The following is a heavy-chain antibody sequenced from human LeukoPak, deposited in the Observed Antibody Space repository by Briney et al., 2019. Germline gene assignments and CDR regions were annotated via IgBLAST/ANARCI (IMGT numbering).Heavy chain of an antibody. CDR3: ARHQSRRNYGLDV. D-gene: IGHD6-25*01. CDR1: GGSISSYY. CDR2: IYYSGST. V-gene: IGHV4-59*08. J-gene: IGHJ6*02. Sequence: SETLSLTCTVSGGSISSYYWSWIRQPPGKGLEWIGYIYYSGSTNYNPSLKSRVTISVDTSKNQFSLKLSSVTAADTAVYFCARHQSRRNYGLDVWGHGTTVTVSS.